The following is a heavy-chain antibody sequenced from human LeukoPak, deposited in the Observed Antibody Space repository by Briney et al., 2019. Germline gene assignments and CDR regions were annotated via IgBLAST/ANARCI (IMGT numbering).Heavy chain of an antibody. J-gene: IGHJ2*01. CDR1: GGSISGHH. D-gene: IGHD2-15*01. CDR3: ARDSAARSDL. Sequence: SSETLSHTCTVSGGSISGHHWSWIRQPPGKELEWIGYIYYNGGTSYNPSLKSRVTISVDTSKNQFSLHLNAVTAADTAVYYCARDSAARSDLWGRGTLVTVAP. CDR2: IYYNGGT. V-gene: IGHV4-59*11.